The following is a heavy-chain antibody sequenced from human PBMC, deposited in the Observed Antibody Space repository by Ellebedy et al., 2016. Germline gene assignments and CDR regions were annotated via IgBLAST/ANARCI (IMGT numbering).Heavy chain of an antibody. D-gene: IGHD1-1*01. V-gene: IGHV3-9*01. J-gene: IGHJ6*03. CDR3: AKEGTGSNYYYYMDV. CDR2: ISWNSGSI. CDR1: GFTFDDYA. Sequence: GGSLRLXCAASGFTFDDYAMHCVRQAPGKGLEWVSGISWNSGSIGYADSVKGRFTISRDNAKNSLYLQMNSLRAEDTALYYCAKEGTGSNYYYYMDVWGKGTTVTVSS.